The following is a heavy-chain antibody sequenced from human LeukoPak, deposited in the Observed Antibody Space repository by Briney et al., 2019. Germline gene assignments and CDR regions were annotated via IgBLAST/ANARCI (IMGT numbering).Heavy chain of an antibody. V-gene: IGHV3-23*01. J-gene: IGHJ4*02. D-gene: IGHD5-24*01. CDR1: GFTFSTYA. Sequence: GGSLRLSCAASGFTFSTYAMSWVRQAPGKGLEWVSTISDSGANTYYADSVRGRFTISRDNSKNMLYLQMNSLRAEDTAVYYCAKDRIKDGYNDYWGQGILVTVSS. CDR2: ISDSGANT. CDR3: AKDRIKDGYNDY.